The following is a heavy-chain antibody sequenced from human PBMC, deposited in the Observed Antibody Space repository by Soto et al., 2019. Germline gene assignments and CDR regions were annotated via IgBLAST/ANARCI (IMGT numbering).Heavy chain of an antibody. D-gene: IGHD3-3*01. CDR3: ARDYKASYYDFWSGYFSY. Sequence: ASVKVSCKASGYTFTSYGISWVRQAPGQGLEWMGWISAYNGNTNYAQKLQGRVTMTTDTSTSTAYMELRSLRSDDTAVYYCARDYKASYYDFWSGYFSYWGQGTLVTVS. J-gene: IGHJ4*02. V-gene: IGHV1-18*01. CDR2: ISAYNGNT. CDR1: GYTFTSYG.